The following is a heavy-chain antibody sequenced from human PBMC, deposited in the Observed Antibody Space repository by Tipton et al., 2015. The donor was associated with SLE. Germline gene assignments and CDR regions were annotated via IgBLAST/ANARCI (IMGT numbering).Heavy chain of an antibody. D-gene: IGHD3-22*01. V-gene: IGHV3-23*01. CDR1: GFPFSTYA. J-gene: IGHJ4*02. Sequence: SLRLSCAASGFPFSTYAMTWVRQAPGKGLEWVSAISGSGITTYYADSVRGRFTISRDNSKNTLYLQMNSLRAEDTAVYYCARDYDSSGSFDYWGQGTLVTVSS. CDR2: ISGSGITT. CDR3: ARDYDSSGSFDY.